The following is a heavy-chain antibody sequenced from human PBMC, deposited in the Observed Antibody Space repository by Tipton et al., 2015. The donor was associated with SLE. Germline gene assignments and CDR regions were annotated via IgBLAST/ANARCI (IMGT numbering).Heavy chain of an antibody. CDR1: GGSISSYY. J-gene: IGHJ4*02. Sequence: TLSLTCTVSGGSISSYYWSWIRQPPGKGLEWIGYIYTSGSTNYNPPLKSRVTISVDTSENQFSLKLRSVTAADTAVYYCARGGSVRGFSLYYFDYWGQGTLVTVSS. CDR2: IYTSGST. V-gene: IGHV4-4*08. D-gene: IGHD3-16*01. CDR3: ARGGSVRGFSLYYFDY.